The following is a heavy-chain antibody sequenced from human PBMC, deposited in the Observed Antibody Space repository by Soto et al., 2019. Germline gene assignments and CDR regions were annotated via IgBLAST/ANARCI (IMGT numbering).Heavy chain of an antibody. D-gene: IGHD6-19*01. CDR1: GFFFSSYT. CDR2: FSATSENT. Sequence: EVQLLESGGGLVQPGGSLRLSCVGSGFFFSSYTMTWVRQAPGKGLEWVSSFSATSENTYYADSVRGRFTISRDNSKNTLFLQMNSLTAEDTDMYYCATARDQQWVRLPFDHWGQGILVIVSS. V-gene: IGHV3-23*01. CDR3: ATARDQQWVRLPFDH. J-gene: IGHJ4*02.